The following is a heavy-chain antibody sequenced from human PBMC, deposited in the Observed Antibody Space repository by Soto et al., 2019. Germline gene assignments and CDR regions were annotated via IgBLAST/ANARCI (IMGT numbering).Heavy chain of an antibody. CDR3: AKDPADVVRESNWFDP. CDR2: ISGSGYHT. Sequence: EVQLLESGGGLVQPGGSLRLSCAASKFAFKNYAMSWVRQAPGKGLEWVSAISGSGYHTYYADSVKGRFTISRDNSKNTLYLQMNSLSAEDTALYYCAKDPADVVRESNWFDPWGQGTLVTVSP. CDR1: KFAFKNYA. J-gene: IGHJ5*02. V-gene: IGHV3-23*01. D-gene: IGHD1-26*01.